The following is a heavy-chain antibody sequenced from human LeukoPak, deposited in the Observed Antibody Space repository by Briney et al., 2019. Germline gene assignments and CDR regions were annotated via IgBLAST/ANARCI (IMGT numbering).Heavy chain of an antibody. CDR1: GFTFNSYW. CDR3: AREGWLQRELNFDY. V-gene: IGHV3-74*01. D-gene: IGHD5-24*01. Sequence: GGSLRLSCAASGFTFNSYWMHWVRQAPGKGLVWVSRINSDGSSTSYADSVKGRFTISRDNTKNTLYLQMNSLRAEDTAVYYCAREGWLQRELNFDYWGQGTLVTVSS. J-gene: IGHJ4*02. CDR2: INSDGSST.